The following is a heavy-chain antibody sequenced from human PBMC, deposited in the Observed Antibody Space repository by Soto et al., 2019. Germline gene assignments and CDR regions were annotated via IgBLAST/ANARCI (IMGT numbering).Heavy chain of an antibody. J-gene: IGHJ5*02. CDR3: ARSAVVVAATRVWFDP. D-gene: IGHD2-15*01. CDR1: GYTFTSYY. CDR2: INPSGGST. V-gene: IGHV1-46*03. Sequence: ASVKVSCKASGYTFTSYYMHWVRQAPGQGLEWMGIINPSGGSTSYAQKFQGRVTMTRDTSTSTVYMELSSLRSEDTAVYYCARSAVVVAATRVWFDPWGQGTLVTVSS.